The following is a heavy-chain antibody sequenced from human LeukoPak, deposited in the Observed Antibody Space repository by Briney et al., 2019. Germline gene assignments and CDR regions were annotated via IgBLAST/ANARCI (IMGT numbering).Heavy chain of an antibody. J-gene: IGHJ4*02. CDR1: GFTFSTYS. CDR2: IYPSGDST. Sequence: PGGSLRLSCAASGFTFSTYSMTWVRQGPGKGLEWVSSIYPSGDSTFYADSVKGRFTISRDNSKNTLYLPMSSLRTEDTAIYYCAKDVVPDSGWDLDYWGQGTLVTVSS. D-gene: IGHD6-19*01. CDR3: AKDVVPDSGWDLDY. V-gene: IGHV3-23*01.